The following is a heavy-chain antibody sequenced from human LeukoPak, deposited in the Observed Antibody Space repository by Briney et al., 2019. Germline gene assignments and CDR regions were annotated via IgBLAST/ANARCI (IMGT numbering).Heavy chain of an antibody. CDR1: GYTFSNYY. D-gene: IGHD6-19*01. CDR3: ARFAVHRRLTVAGQFGLDY. CDR2: IGGST. V-gene: IGHV1-46*01. Sequence: ASVKVSCKASGYTFSNYYIHWVRQAPGQGLEWMGIIGGSTNYAQKFQGRVTMTRDTSTSTVYMELSSLRSEDTAVYYCARFAVHRRLTVAGQFGLDYWGQGTLVTVSS. J-gene: IGHJ4*02.